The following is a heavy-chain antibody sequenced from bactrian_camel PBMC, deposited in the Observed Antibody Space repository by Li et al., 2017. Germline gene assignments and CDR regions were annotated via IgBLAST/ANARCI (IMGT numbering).Heavy chain of an antibody. Sequence: HVQLVESGGGLVQPGGSLRLSCSAGGSTSMYWWMGWVRQAPGKGLEWVSAINGDGDTTAYADSLKGRFTISRDNAKITVYLLMNSLKPEDTAVYYCVKPNPDARGGFDHWGQGTQVTVS. J-gene: IGHJ4*01. V-gene: IGHV3S1*01. CDR2: INGDGDTT. D-gene: IGHD1*01. CDR3: VKPNPDARGGFDH. CDR1: GSTSMYWW.